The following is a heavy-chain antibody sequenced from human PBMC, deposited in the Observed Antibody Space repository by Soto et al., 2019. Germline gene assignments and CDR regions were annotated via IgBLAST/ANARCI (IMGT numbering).Heavy chain of an antibody. D-gene: IGHD3-22*01. CDR3: ARALGYYYDSSALPNNWFDP. CDR1: VGSISSSNW. V-gene: IGHV4-4*03. Sequence: KLRETLSLTCAVSVGSISSSNWWSWVRQPPGKGLDWIGEIYHSGSTNYNPSLKSRVTISVDKSKNQFSLKLSSVTAADTAVYYCARALGYYYDSSALPNNWFDPWGQGTLVTVSS. CDR2: IYHSGST. J-gene: IGHJ5*02.